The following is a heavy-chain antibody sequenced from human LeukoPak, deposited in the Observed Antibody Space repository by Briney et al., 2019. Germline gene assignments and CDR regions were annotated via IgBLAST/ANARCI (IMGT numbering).Heavy chain of an antibody. CDR2: INPNSGGT. D-gene: IGHD3-10*01. CDR1: GYTFTGYY. J-gene: IGHJ5*02. CDR3: ARGSQGHYYGSGANRWFDP. V-gene: IGHV1-2*02. Sequence: ASVKVSCKASGYTFTGYYMHWVRQAPGQGLEWMGWINPNSGGTNYAQKFQGRVTMTRDTSISTAYMELSRLRSDDTAVYYCARGSQGHYYGSGANRWFDPWGQGTLVTVSS.